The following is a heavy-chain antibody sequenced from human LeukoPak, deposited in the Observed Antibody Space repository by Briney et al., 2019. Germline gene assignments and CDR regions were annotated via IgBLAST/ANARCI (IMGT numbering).Heavy chain of an antibody. CDR1: GFTFSSYW. J-gene: IGHJ6*02. Sequence: QPGGSLRLSCAASGFTFSSYWMSWVRQAPGKGLEWVANIKQVGSEKYYVGSVKGRFTISRDNAKNSLYLQMNSLRAEDTAVYYCARVSQYYYYGMDVWGQGTTVTVSS. CDR3: ARVSQYYYYGMDV. CDR2: IKQVGSEK. V-gene: IGHV3-7*01.